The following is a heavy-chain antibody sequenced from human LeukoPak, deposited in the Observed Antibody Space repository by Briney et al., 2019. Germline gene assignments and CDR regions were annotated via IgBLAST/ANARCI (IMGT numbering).Heavy chain of an antibody. V-gene: IGHV3-74*01. CDR2: INTDGTIT. CDR3: ASTVSRRDGYNFIT. J-gene: IGHJ5*02. D-gene: IGHD5-24*01. Sequence: GGSLRLSCAASGFTFSSYWTHWVRQVPGKGLVWVSRINTDGTITTYADAVKGRFTVSRDNAKNTLYLQMDSLRAEDTAVYYCASTVSRRDGYNFITWGQGTLVIVSS. CDR1: GFTFSSYW.